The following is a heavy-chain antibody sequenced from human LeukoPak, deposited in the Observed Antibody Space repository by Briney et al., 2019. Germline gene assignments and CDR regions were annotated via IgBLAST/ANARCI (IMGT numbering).Heavy chain of an antibody. J-gene: IGHJ4*02. Sequence: SETLSLTCTLSGDSFRSGGLYWGWIRQPPGKRPEWIGDIFYTGKTNYNPSLKSRVTISLDTSKSQFSLKLTSMTAADTAVYFCARIFDSWGQGVLVTVSS. CDR2: IFYTGKT. V-gene: IGHV4-61*08. CDR3: ARIFDS. CDR1: GDSFRSGGLY.